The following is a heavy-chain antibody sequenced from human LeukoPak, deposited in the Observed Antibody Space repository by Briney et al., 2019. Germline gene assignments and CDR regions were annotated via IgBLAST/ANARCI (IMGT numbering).Heavy chain of an antibody. Sequence: GGSLRLSCSASGFTFSSYAMHWVRQAPGKGLEYVSAISSNGGSTYYADSVKGRFTISRDNSKNTLYLQMSSLRAEDTAVYYCVKDPGNYYDSSGYGQSPDYWDQGTLVTVSS. CDR1: GFTFSSYA. CDR3: VKDPGNYYDSSGYGQSPDY. V-gene: IGHV3-64D*09. CDR2: ISSNGGST. J-gene: IGHJ4*02. D-gene: IGHD3-22*01.